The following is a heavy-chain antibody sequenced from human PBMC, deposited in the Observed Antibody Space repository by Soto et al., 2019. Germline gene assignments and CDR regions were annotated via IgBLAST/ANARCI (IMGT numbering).Heavy chain of an antibody. D-gene: IGHD4-17*01. Sequence: VGSLRLSCAASGFTFSSYGMHWVRQAPGKGLEWVAVIWYDGSNKYYADSVKGRFTISRDNSKNTLYLQMNSLRAEDTAVYYCARDLSLDGDNGPGYYYYYYGMDVWGQGTTVTVSS. CDR1: GFTFSSYG. V-gene: IGHV3-33*01. CDR2: IWYDGSNK. J-gene: IGHJ6*02. CDR3: ARDLSLDGDNGPGYYYYYYGMDV.